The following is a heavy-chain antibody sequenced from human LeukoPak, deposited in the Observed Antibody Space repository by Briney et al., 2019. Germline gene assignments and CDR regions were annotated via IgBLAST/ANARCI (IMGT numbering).Heavy chain of an antibody. J-gene: IGHJ4*02. V-gene: IGHV3-9*01. D-gene: IGHD3-22*01. CDR1: GFTFDDYA. CDR3: AKAGSVISPLEY. Sequence: GGSLRLSCAASGFTFDDYAMHWVRHAPGKGLEWVSGISWHSINTGYADSVKGRFTISRDNAKNSLYLQMSSLRAEDTALYYCAKAGSVISPLEYWGQGTLVIVSS. CDR2: ISWHSINT.